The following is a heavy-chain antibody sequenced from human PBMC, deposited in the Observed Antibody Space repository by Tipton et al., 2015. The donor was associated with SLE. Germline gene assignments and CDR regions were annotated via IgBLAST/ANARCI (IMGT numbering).Heavy chain of an antibody. CDR3: ARGLQAFCVGGCPCDL. J-gene: IGHJ5*02. CDR2: IYAGGTT. V-gene: IGHV4-4*07. CDR1: GGSIGTHY. D-gene: IGHD2-21*02. Sequence: TLSLTCTVSGGSIGTHYWSWIRKSAVKGLEYIGLIYAGGTTNYHPPLKSRVTMSVDTSKHQFSLTLRSVPASDTAIYYCARGLQAFCVGGCPCDLWGQGTLVTFSS.